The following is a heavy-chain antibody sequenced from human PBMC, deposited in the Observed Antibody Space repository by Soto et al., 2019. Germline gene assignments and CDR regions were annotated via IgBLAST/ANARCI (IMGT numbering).Heavy chain of an antibody. CDR3: AAGEASSRNLAPYYLDF. CDR2: IHYSGTT. D-gene: IGHD6-13*01. Sequence: SETLSLTCTVSSGSMRNYFWTWIRQPPGKGLEWIGYIHYSGTTSFFPSYNPSLRSRVTISEDTSKNQFSLKLLSVTTADTAVYFCAAGEASSRNLAPYYLDFWGQGTMVTVYS. CDR1: SGSMRNYF. J-gene: IGHJ4*02. V-gene: IGHV4-59*01.